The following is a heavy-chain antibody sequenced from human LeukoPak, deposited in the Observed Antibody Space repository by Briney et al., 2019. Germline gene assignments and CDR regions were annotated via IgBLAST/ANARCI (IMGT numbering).Heavy chain of an antibody. V-gene: IGHV3-72*01. CDR1: GFTFNDHY. Sequence: QSGGSLRLSCATSGFTFNDHYLAWVRQAPGKGLEWVGRTKNRANSYTTEYAASVEGRFAISRDDSKKSLRLQMNSLKTEGTAIYYCVASIISPSNYWGLGTLVTVSS. CDR3: VASIISPSNY. D-gene: IGHD3-10*01. J-gene: IGHJ4*02. CDR2: TKNRANSYTT.